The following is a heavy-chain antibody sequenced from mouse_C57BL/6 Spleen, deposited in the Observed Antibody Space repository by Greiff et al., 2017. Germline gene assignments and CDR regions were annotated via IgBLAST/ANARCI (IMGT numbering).Heavy chain of an antibody. J-gene: IGHJ4*01. CDR3: ARGHYDYAMDY. D-gene: IGHD1-2*01. CDR2: IYPGDGDT. Sequence: QVQLQQSGAELVKPGASVKISCKASGYAFSSYWMNWVKQRPGKGLEWIGQIYPGDGDTNYNGKFKGKATLTADKSSSTAYMQLSSLTSEDSAVYFCARGHYDYAMDYWGQGTSVTVSS. V-gene: IGHV1-80*01. CDR1: GYAFSSYW.